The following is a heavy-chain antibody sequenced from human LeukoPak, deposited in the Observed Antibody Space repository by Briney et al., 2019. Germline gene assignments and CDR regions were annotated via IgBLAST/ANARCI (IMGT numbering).Heavy chain of an antibody. J-gene: IGHJ4*02. CDR2: FSGSGGRT. CDR3: ARELHDYRGGSVLDY. D-gene: IGHD3-16*01. CDR1: GFTLSSYG. Sequence: PGGALRHSFVASGFTLSSYGMSWVRQAPGKGLEWVSTFSGSGGRTKYADSVKGRFTISRDTSKNTMYLQKINLRAKDTAVYDCARELHDYRGGSVLDYWGQGTLVTVSS. V-gene: IGHV3-23*01.